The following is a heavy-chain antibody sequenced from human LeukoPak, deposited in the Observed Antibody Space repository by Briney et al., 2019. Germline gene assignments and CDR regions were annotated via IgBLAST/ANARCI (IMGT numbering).Heavy chain of an antibody. CDR2: ITGSGGNT. CDR3: AKWGGYDVLTGYYVSDY. J-gene: IGHJ4*02. CDR1: GFTFSNYA. D-gene: IGHD3-9*01. Sequence: GGSLRLSCAASGFTFSNYAMSWVRQAPGKGLEWVSAITGSGGNTYYADSVKGRFTISRDNSKNTVFLQMNSLRAEDTAVYYCAKWGGYDVLTGYYVSDYWGQGTLVTVSS. V-gene: IGHV3-23*01.